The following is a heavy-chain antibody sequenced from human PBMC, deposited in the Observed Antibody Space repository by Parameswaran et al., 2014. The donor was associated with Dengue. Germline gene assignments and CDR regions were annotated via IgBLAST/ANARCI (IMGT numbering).Heavy chain of an antibody. CDR2: INAGNGNT. J-gene: IGHJ4*02. D-gene: IGHD3-22*01. CDR3: ARDGANPYYDSSGYSP. Sequence: WVRQAPGQRLEWMGWINAGNGNTKYSQKFQGRVTITRDTSASTAYMELSSLRSEDTAVYYCARDGANPYYDSSGYSPWGQGTLVTVSS. V-gene: IGHV1-3*01.